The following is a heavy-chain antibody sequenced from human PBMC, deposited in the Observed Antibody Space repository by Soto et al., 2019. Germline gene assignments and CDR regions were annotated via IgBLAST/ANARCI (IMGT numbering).Heavy chain of an antibody. V-gene: IGHV1-2*04. Sequence: EASVKVSCKASGYTFAGYYMHWVRQAPGQGLEWMGWINPNSGGTNYAQKFQGWVTMTRDTSISTAYMELSRLRSDDTAVYYCARDSERSFSYGMDVWGQGTTVPVSS. CDR2: INPNSGGT. CDR1: GYTFAGYY. D-gene: IGHD1-26*01. J-gene: IGHJ6*02. CDR3: ARDSERSFSYGMDV.